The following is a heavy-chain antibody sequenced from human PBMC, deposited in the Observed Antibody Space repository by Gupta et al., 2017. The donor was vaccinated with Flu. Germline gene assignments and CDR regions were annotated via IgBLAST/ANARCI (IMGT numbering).Heavy chain of an antibody. Sequence: STSWMTWVRQAPGKGLEWVANIKEDGSTKNYVDSVEGRFTISRDNAKNSLFLQMDTLRGEDTAVYYCVRDRAYFRFYFWGQGTLVTGSS. D-gene: IGHD1-26*01. J-gene: IGHJ4*02. V-gene: IGHV3-7*01. CDR2: IKEDGSTK. CDR1: STSW. CDR3: VRDRAYFRFYF.